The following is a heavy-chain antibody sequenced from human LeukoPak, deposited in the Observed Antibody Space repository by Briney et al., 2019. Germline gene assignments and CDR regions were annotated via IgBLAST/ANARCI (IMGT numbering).Heavy chain of an antibody. D-gene: IGHD3-22*01. CDR2: IYSGGST. Sequence: PGGSLRLSCAASGFTVSSNYMSWVRQAPGKGLEWVSVIYSGGSTYYADSVKGRFTISRDNSKNTLYLQMNSLRAEDTAVYYCARDQNPWAVINDYYYGMDVWGQGTMVTVSS. V-gene: IGHV3-53*01. J-gene: IGHJ6*02. CDR1: GFTVSSNY. CDR3: ARDQNPWAVINDYYYGMDV.